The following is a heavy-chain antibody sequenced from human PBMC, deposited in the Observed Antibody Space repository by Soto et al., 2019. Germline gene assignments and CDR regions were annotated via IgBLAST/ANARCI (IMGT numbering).Heavy chain of an antibody. J-gene: IGHJ4*02. CDR3: ASGYCSGGSCYPYYFDY. D-gene: IGHD2-15*01. CDR2: IYSGGST. V-gene: IGHV3-66*01. CDR1: GFTVSSNY. Sequence: EVQLVESGGGLVQPGGSLRLSCAASGFTVSSNYMSWVRQAPGKGLEWVSVIYSGGSTYYADAVKGRFPISRDNSKNTVYLQMNSLRAEDTAVYYCASGYCSGGSCYPYYFDYWGQGILVTVSS.